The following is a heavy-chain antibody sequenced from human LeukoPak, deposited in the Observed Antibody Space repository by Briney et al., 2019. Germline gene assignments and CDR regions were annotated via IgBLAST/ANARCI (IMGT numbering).Heavy chain of an antibody. V-gene: IGHV4-59*01. D-gene: IGHD1-1*01. Sequence: SETLSLTCAVSGGSISSYYWSWIRQPPGKGLEWIGYIYYSGSTNYNPSLKSRVTISVDTSKNQFSLKLSSVTAADTAVYYCARVEGRYYFDYWGQGTLVTVSS. J-gene: IGHJ4*02. CDR1: GGSISSYY. CDR2: IYYSGST. CDR3: ARVEGRYYFDY.